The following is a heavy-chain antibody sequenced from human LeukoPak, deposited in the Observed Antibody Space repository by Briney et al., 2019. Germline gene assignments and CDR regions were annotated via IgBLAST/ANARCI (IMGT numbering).Heavy chain of an antibody. Sequence: SGTLSLTCTVSGGSISSYYWSWIRQPPGKGLEWIGYIYYSGSTNYNPSLKSRVTISVDTSKNQFSLKLSSVTAADTAVYYCARLPAYYDFWSGAQGYYYGMDVWGQGTTVTVSS. D-gene: IGHD3-3*01. CDR3: ARLPAYYDFWSGAQGYYYGMDV. J-gene: IGHJ6*02. V-gene: IGHV4-59*08. CDR1: GGSISSYY. CDR2: IYYSGST.